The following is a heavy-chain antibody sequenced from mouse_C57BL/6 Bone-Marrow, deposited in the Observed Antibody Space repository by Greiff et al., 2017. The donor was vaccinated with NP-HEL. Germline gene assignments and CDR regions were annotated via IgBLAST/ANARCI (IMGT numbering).Heavy chain of an antibody. Sequence: EVQRVESGGGLVQPGGSLKLSCAASGFTFSDYYMYWVRQTPEKRLEWVAYISNGGGSTYYPDTVKGRFTISRDNAKNTLYLQMRRLKSEDTAMYYCARPPITTVVAPDAMDYWGQGTSVTVSS. D-gene: IGHD1-1*01. CDR1: GFTFSDYY. CDR3: ARPPITTVVAPDAMDY. V-gene: IGHV5-12*01. CDR2: ISNGGGST. J-gene: IGHJ4*01.